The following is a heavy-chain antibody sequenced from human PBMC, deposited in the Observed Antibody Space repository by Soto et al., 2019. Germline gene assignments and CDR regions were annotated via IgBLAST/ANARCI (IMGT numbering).Heavy chain of an antibody. CDR2: IIPIIGVT. CDR1: GDTFNSYV. V-gene: IGHV1-69*17. Sequence: QVQLVQSGAEVKRPGSSVKVSCESSGDTFNSYVISWVRQAPGQGLEWMGGIIPIIGVTHYAQKLQGRVTISAHSSTGTAYMELTNLGFEDTALYYCARESLGAKRADHWGQGTLVTVSS. J-gene: IGHJ4*02. CDR3: ARESLGAKRADH.